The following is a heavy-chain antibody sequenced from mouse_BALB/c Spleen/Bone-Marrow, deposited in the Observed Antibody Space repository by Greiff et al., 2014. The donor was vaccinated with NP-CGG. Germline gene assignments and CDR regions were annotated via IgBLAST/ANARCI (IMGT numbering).Heavy chain of an antibody. Sequence: EVKLMESGGGLVKPGGSLKLSCAASGFAFGSYDMSWVRQTPEKGLEWVAYISHGGGTTYYSDTVKGRFTISRDNAKNTLYLQMSSLKSEDTAIYYCTRHGGYYPYYYAMDYWGQGTSVTVSS. V-gene: IGHV5-12-1*01. CDR2: ISHGGGTT. D-gene: IGHD2-3*01. J-gene: IGHJ4*01. CDR3: TRHGGYYPYYYAMDY. CDR1: GFAFGSYD.